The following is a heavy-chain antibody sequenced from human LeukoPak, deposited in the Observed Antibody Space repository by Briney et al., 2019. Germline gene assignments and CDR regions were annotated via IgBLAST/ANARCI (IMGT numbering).Heavy chain of an antibody. Sequence: GGSLRLSCAASGFTVSSACMTWVRQTPGRGLEWVSVIYSGGGTYYADSVKGRFTISRDSSKNTLYLQMNSLRAEDTAVYYCARVSRDFYSNYYYYYGMDVWGQGTTVTVSS. D-gene: IGHD4-11*01. CDR2: IYSGGGT. CDR1: GFTVSSAC. J-gene: IGHJ6*02. CDR3: ARVSRDFYSNYYYYYGMDV. V-gene: IGHV3-66*01.